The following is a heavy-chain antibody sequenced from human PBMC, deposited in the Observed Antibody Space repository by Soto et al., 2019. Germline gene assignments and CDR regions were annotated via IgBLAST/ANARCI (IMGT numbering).Heavy chain of an antibody. CDR2: ISSRGSTI. V-gene: IGHV3-11*01. Sequence: QVQLVESGGGLVKPGGSLRLSCAASGFTFSDYDMSWIRQAPGKGLAWVSYISSRGSTIYYADSVKGRFTISRDNAKNSLYLQMHSLRAEDTAVYYCARDRGGVWFGELVCAFDIWGQGTMVTVSS. D-gene: IGHD3-10*01. CDR1: GFTFSDYD. J-gene: IGHJ3*02. CDR3: ARDRGGVWFGELVCAFDI.